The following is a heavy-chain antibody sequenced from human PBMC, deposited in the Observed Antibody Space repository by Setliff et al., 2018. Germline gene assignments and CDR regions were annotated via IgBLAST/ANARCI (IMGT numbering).Heavy chain of an antibody. CDR3: ARHFSSSWYFDY. J-gene: IGHJ4*02. CDR1: GYSISSGYY. D-gene: IGHD6-13*01. V-gene: IGHV4-38-2*01. Sequence: SETLSLTCAVSGYSISSGYYWGWIRQPPGKGLELIGYIHHSGSTYYNPSLKSRVTISADTSKNQFSLTLTSVTATDTAVYYCARHFSSSWYFDYWGQGTQVTVSS. CDR2: IHHSGST.